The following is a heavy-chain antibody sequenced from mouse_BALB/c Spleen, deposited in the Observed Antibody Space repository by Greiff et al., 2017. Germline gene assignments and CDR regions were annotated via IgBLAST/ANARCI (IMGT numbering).Heavy chain of an antibody. CDR2: ISNGGGST. CDR1: GFTFSSYT. J-gene: IGHJ3*01. CDR3: ASVTGSWFAY. V-gene: IGHV5-12-2*01. Sequence: EVQGVESGGGLVQPGWSLKLSCAASGFTFSSYTMSWVRQTPEKRLEWVAYISNGGGSTYYPDTVKGRFTISRDNAKNTLYLQMSSLKSEDTAMYYCASVTGSWFAYWGQGTLVTVSA. D-gene: IGHD4-1*01.